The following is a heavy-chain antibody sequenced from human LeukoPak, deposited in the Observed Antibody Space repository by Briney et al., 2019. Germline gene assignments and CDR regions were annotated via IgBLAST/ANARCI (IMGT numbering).Heavy chain of an antibody. V-gene: IGHV3-48*04. Sequence: QAGGSLRLSCAASGFTFSSYAMSWVRQAPGKGLEWVSYISSSSSTIYYADSVKGRFTISRDNAKNSLYLQMNSLRAEDTAVYYCARDIDYWGQGTLVTVSS. CDR1: GFTFSSYA. CDR2: ISSSSSTI. CDR3: ARDIDY. J-gene: IGHJ4*02.